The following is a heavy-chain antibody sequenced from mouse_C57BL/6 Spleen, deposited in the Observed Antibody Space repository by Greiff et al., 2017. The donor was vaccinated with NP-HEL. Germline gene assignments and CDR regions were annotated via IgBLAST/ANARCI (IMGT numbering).Heavy chain of an antibody. CDR3: ARGTAQATGNAMDY. Sequence: QVQLQQSGPELVKPGASVKISCKASGYAFSSSWMNWVKQRPGKGLEWIGRIYPGDGDTNYNGKFKGKATLTADKSSSTAYMQLSSLTSEDSAVYCGARGTAQATGNAMDYWGQGTSGTVSS. CDR1: GYAFSSSW. D-gene: IGHD3-2*02. CDR2: IYPGDGDT. J-gene: IGHJ4*01. V-gene: IGHV1-82*01.